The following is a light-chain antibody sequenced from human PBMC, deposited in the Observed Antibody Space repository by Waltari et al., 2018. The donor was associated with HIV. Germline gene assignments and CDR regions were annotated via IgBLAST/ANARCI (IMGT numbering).Light chain of an antibody. V-gene: IGKV2-28*01. J-gene: IGKJ2*01. CDR1: QSLRHSNGYNY. Sequence: DIVMTQSPLSLPVTPGEPASISCRSSQSLRHSNGYNYLDWYLQNAGQSPQRLLFMSSNRASGVPDRFSGSGSGTDFTLKISRVEAEDVGVYNCMQALQSRGGTFGQGTKLEIK. CDR2: MSS. CDR3: MQALQSRGGT.